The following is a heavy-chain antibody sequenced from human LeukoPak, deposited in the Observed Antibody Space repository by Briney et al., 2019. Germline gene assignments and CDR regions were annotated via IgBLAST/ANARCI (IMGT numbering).Heavy chain of an antibody. D-gene: IGHD1-26*01. V-gene: IGHV4-39*01. CDR3: ARQGGSYRANYRFDY. J-gene: IGHJ4*02. Sequence: PSETLSLTCTVSGGSISSSSYYWGWIRQPPGKGLEWIGSIYYSGSTYYNPSLKSRVTISVDTSKNQFSLKLSSVTAADTAVYYCARQGGSYRANYRFDYWGQGTLVTVSS. CDR2: IYYSGST. CDR1: GGSISSSSYY.